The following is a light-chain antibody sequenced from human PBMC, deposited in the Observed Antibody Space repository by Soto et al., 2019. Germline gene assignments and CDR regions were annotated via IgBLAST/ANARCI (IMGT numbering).Light chain of an antibody. CDR1: QDISSW. V-gene: IGKV1-12*01. CDR3: QQTTSFPRT. CDR2: AAS. J-gene: IGKJ1*01. Sequence: DIKMTQSPSSVSASVGDRVTITCRESQDISSWLAWYQQKPGKAPKLLFYAASTLESGVPSRFSGSGSGTYFTLTISVLQHEYSATYYCQQTTSFPRTFGQGTKVEV.